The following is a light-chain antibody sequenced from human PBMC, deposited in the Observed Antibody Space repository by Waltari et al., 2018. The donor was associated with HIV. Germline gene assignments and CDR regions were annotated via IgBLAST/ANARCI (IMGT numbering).Light chain of an antibody. Sequence: EIVMTQSPATLSVSPGERATRSCRASQSVSSNLAWYQQKPGQAPRLLIYGASSRATGTPARFSGSGSGTEFTLTISSLQSEDFVVYYCQQYNNWPYTFGQGTKLEIK. J-gene: IGKJ2*01. CDR1: QSVSSN. CDR2: GAS. V-gene: IGKV3-15*01. CDR3: QQYNNWPYT.